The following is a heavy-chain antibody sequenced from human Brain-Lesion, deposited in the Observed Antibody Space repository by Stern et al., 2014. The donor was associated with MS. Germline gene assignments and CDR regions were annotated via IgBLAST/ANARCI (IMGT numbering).Heavy chain of an antibody. Sequence: VQLVESGAEVKKPGASVKVSCKVSGYTLTELSMHWVRQGPRKGLERLGGFDTEDGETIYAQKFQGRVTMTEDTSTDTAYMELSSLRSEDTAVYYCATLSPGAGGNYYRHFDYWGQGTLVTVSS. CDR1: GYTLTELS. CDR3: ATLSPGAGGNYYRHFDY. D-gene: IGHD1-26*01. J-gene: IGHJ4*02. V-gene: IGHV1-24*01. CDR2: FDTEDGET.